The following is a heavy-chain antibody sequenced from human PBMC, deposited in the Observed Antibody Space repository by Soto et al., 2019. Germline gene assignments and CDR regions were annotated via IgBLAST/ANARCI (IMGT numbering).Heavy chain of an antibody. D-gene: IGHD6-19*01. Sequence: QVQLQQWGAGLLKPSETLSLTCAVYGGSFSGYYWSWIRQPPGKGLEWIGEINHSGSTNYNPSLKIRVTISVDTSKNQFSLKLSSVTAADTAVYYCAGYSSGWYQDKFDYWGQGTLVTVSS. CDR2: INHSGST. CDR3: AGYSSGWYQDKFDY. V-gene: IGHV4-34*01. CDR1: GGSFSGYY. J-gene: IGHJ4*02.